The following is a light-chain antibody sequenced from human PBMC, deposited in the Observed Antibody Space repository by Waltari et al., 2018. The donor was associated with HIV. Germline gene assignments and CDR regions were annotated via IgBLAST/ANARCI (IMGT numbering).Light chain of an antibody. J-gene: IGLJ2*01. Sequence: QSALTQPPSASGSAGQSVTISCTGTSSDVGGYNYVSWYQQHPGKAPKLMIFEVSKRPSGVPDRFSGSKSGNTASLTVSGLQAEDEADYFCTSYTRSTNLLFGGGTKLTVL. CDR3: TSYTRSTNLL. CDR1: SSDVGGYNY. V-gene: IGLV2-8*01. CDR2: EVS.